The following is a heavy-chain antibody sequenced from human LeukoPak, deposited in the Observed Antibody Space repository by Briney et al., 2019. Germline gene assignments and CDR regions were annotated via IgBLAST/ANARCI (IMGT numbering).Heavy chain of an antibody. CDR2: TRNKAHSYTT. D-gene: IGHD6-19*01. J-gene: IGHJ4*02. CDR1: GFTFSDHY. Sequence: PGGSLRLSCAASGFTFSDHYMDWVRQAPGKGLESVGRTRNKAHSYTTEYAASVKGRFTISRDDSKSSLYLQMNSLKTEDTAVYYCARGSTGWPGKRGDYWGQGTLVTVSS. CDR3: ARGSTGWPGKRGDY. V-gene: IGHV3-72*01.